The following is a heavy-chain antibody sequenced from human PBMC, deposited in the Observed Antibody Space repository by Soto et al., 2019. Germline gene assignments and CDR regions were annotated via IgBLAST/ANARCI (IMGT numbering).Heavy chain of an antibody. J-gene: IGHJ6*02. CDR3: ARGHSSGWAYYYYYYGMDV. CDR2: TYYRSKWYN. CDR1: GDSVSSNSAA. V-gene: IGHV6-1*01. Sequence: PSQTLSLTCAISGDSVSSNSAAWNWIRQSPSRGLEWLGRTYYRSKWYNDYAVSVKSRITINPDTSKNQFSLQLNSVTPEDTAVYYCARGHSSGWAYYYYYYGMDVWGQGNTVTVS. D-gene: IGHD6-19*01.